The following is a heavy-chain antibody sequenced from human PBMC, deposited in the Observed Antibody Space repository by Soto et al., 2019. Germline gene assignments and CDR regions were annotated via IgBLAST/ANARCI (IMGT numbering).Heavy chain of an antibody. Sequence: ASVKVSCKASGYTFTGYYMHWVRQAPGQGLEWMGWINPNSGGTNYAQKFQGRVTMTRDTSISTAYMELSRLRSDDTAVYYCASGYCSSTSCYILLLWGQGTLVTVSS. CDR1: GYTFTGYY. CDR3: ASGYCSSTSCYILLL. J-gene: IGHJ4*02. V-gene: IGHV1-2*02. D-gene: IGHD2-2*02. CDR2: INPNSGGT.